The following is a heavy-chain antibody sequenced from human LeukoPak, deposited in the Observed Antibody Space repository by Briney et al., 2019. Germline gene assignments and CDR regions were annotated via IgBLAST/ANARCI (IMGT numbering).Heavy chain of an antibody. V-gene: IGHV3-23*01. D-gene: IGHD3-3*01. CDR3: AKFYYDFWSGYPHFDY. J-gene: IGHJ4*02. Sequence: RAGGSLRLSCAASGFTFSICAMSWVRQAPGEGLGWVSSISGGGTNTFYADSAKGRFTISRDNSKNTLYLQMNSLRAEDTAVYYCAKFYYDFWSGYPHFDYWGQGTLVTVSS. CDR2: ISGGGTNT. CDR1: GFTFSICA.